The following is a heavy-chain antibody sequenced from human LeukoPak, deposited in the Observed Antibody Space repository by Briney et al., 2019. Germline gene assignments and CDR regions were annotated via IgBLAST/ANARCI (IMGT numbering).Heavy chain of an antibody. D-gene: IGHD3-10*01. CDR3: ARGVHDVRGAHYYYGMDV. CDR1: GGSISSGGYS. J-gene: IGHJ6*02. V-gene: IGHV4-30-2*01. Sequence: TLSLTCAVSGGSISSGGYSWSWIRQPPGKGLEWIGYTYHSGSTYYNPSLKSRVTISVDRSKNQFSLKLSSVTAADTAVYYCARGVHDVRGAHYYYGMDVWGQGTTVTVSS. CDR2: TYHSGST.